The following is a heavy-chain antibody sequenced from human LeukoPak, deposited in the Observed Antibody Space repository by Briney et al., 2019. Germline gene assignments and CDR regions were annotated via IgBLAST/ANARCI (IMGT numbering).Heavy chain of an antibody. Sequence: SETLSLTCAVYGGSFGGYCWSWIRQPPGKGLEWIGEINHSGSTNYNPSLKSRVTISVDTSTNQFSPKLSSVTPADTAVYYCARGRSSWYSDYWGQGTLVTVSS. D-gene: IGHD6-13*01. CDR2: INHSGST. J-gene: IGHJ4*02. V-gene: IGHV4-34*01. CDR1: GGSFGGYC. CDR3: ARGRSSWYSDY.